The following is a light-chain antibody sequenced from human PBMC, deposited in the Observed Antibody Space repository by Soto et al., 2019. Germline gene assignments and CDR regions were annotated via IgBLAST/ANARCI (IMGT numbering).Light chain of an antibody. V-gene: IGLV2-23*01. CDR1: SSDVGSHNL. Sequence: QSALTQPASVAGSPGQSITISCTGTSSDVGSHNLVSWYQQFPGKAPRFIIFEASKRPSGVSNRFSGFKSGSTASLTISGLQAEDEADYYCCSNAAGSTYVFGSGTKVTVL. J-gene: IGLJ1*01. CDR3: CSNAAGSTYV. CDR2: EAS.